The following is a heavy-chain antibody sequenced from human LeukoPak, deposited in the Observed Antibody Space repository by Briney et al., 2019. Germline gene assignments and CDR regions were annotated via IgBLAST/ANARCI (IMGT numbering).Heavy chain of an antibody. D-gene: IGHD3-10*01. CDR3: ARYGSGSYSYYYYYMDV. J-gene: IGHJ6*03. CDR1: GGSISSYY. CDR2: IYTSGST. V-gene: IGHV4-4*07. Sequence: SETLSLTCTVSGGSISSYYWSWIRQPAGKGLEWIGRIYTSGSTNYNPSLKSRVTMSVDTSKNQFSLKLSSVTAADTAVYYCARYGSGSYSYYYYYMDVWGKGTTVTVSS.